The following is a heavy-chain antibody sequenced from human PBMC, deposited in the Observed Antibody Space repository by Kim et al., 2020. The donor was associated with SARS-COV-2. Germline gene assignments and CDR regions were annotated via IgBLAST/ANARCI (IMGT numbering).Heavy chain of an antibody. Sequence: GGSLRLSCAASGFTFSSYGMHWVRQAPGKGLEWVAVIWYDGSSKYYADSVKGRFTISRDNSKNTLYLQMNSLRAEDTAVYYCARGHYYDSSGYYIPDAF. CDR2: IWYDGSSK. J-gene: IGHJ3*01. CDR1: GFTFSSYG. D-gene: IGHD3-22*01. V-gene: IGHV3-33*01. CDR3: ARGHYYDSSGYYIPDAF.